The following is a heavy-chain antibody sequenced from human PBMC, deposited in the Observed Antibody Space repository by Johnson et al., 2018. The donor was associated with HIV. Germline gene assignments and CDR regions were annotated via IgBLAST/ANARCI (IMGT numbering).Heavy chain of an antibody. J-gene: IGHJ3*02. Sequence: VQLVESGGGLVQPGGSLRLSCAASGFTFSSYWMSWVRQAPGKGLEWVANIKQDGSNKYYAASVKGRFTISRDNSKNTLYLQMNSLRAEDTPVYYCAKDVQASREVAFDIWGQGTMVTVSS. CDR2: IKQDGSNK. D-gene: IGHD3-10*02. CDR3: AKDVQASREVAFDI. V-gene: IGHV3-7*01. CDR1: GFTFSSYW.